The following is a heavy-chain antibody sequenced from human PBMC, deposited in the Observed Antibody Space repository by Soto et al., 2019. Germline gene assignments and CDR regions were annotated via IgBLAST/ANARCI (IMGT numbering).Heavy chain of an antibody. Sequence: GGSLRLSGTASGFTFSNYGVHWVRRARGKGLEWVAVIWSDGSNEYYADSVKGRFTMSRDNSKNTLDLQMNRLRVEDTAVYYCARDEMGYCSGGSCYTPGGMDVWGQGTTVTVPS. CDR2: IWSDGSNE. D-gene: IGHD2-15*01. CDR3: ARDEMGYCSGGSCYTPGGMDV. J-gene: IGHJ6*02. V-gene: IGHV3-33*01. CDR1: GFTFSNYG.